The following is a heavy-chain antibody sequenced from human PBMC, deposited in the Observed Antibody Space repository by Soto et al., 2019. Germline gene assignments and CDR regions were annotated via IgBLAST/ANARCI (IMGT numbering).Heavy chain of an antibody. CDR2: IYYSGST. V-gene: IGHV4-61*01. CDR3: ARSPLDTYMIYRLDP. J-gene: IGHJ5*01. D-gene: IGHD3-16*01. CDR1: GDSVTSGNYY. Sequence: PSKTLSLTCTVSGDSVTSGNYYWTWIRQPPGKGLEWVGHIYYSGSTNYSPSLKSRVTISLNTPNNQFSLKVTSVTAADTAVYYCARSPLDTYMIYRLDPWGQGTLVILSS.